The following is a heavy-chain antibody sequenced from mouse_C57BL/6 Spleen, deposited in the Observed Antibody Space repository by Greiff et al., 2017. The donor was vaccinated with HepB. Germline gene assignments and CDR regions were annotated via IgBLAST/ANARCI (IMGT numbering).Heavy chain of an antibody. CDR1: GYTFTDYE. D-gene: IGHD2-1*01. CDR2: IDPETGGT. Sequence: QVQLQQSGAELVRPGASVTLSCKASGYTFTDYEMHWVKQTPVHGLEWIGAIDPETGGTAYNQKFKGKAILTADKSSSTAYMELRSLTSEDSAVYYCTRRDVNYPAWFAYWGQGTLVTVSA. J-gene: IGHJ3*01. CDR3: TRRDVNYPAWFAY. V-gene: IGHV1-15*01.